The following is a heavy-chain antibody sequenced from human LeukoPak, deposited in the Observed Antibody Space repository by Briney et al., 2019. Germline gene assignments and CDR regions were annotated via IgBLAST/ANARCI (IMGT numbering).Heavy chain of an antibody. D-gene: IGHD3-9*01. J-gene: IGHJ4*02. CDR1: GGSISSSSYY. V-gene: IGHV4-39*07. CDR3: ARVVYFDWNYFDY. CDR2: IYYSGST. Sequence: SETLSLTCTVSGGSISSSSYYWGWIRQPPGKGLEWIGSIYYSGSTYYNPSLKSRVTISVDTSKNQFSLKLCSVTAADTAVYYCARVVYFDWNYFDYWGQGTLVTVSS.